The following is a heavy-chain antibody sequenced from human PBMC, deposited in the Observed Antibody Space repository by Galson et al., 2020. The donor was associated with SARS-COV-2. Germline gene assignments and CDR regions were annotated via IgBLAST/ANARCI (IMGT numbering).Heavy chain of an antibody. CDR2: ISYDGSNK. V-gene: IGHV3-30*02. J-gene: IGHJ4*02. D-gene: IGHD2-21*01. CDR1: GFTFGSYG. Sequence: GESLKISCAASGFTFGSYGMHWVRQAPGKGLEWVPYISYDGSNKYYADSVRGRFTISRDNSKNTLSLQMNSLRAEDTALYYCANLDARLSDGYVDYWGQGTLVTVSS. CDR3: ANLDARLSDGYVDY.